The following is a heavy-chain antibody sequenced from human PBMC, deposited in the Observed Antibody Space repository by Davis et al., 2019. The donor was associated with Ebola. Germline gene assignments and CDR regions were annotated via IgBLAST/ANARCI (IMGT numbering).Heavy chain of an antibody. CDR3: ARASHLDY. CDR2: ISYDGSNK. Sequence: GESLKISCAASGFTFSSYAMHWVRQAPGKGLEWVAVISYDGSNKYYADSVKGRFTISSDNSKNTLYLQMNSLRAEDTAVYYCARASHLDYWGQGTLVTVSS. V-gene: IGHV3-30-3*01. CDR1: GFTFSSYA. J-gene: IGHJ4*02.